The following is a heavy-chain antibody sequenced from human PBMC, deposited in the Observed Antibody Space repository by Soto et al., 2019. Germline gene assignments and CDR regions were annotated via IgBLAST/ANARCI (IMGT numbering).Heavy chain of an antibody. D-gene: IGHD1-26*01. CDR2: IICSSGAT. CDR1: GYPFTGSY. CDR3: VRDGGNYHFDY. J-gene: IGHJ4*02. Sequence: GASVKVSCKASGYPFTGSYLHWVRQAPGQGPEWMGRIICSSGATIYAQNLQGRVTSTRDTSTTTAYMELTSLTSEDTAAYFCVRDGGNYHFDYWGQGTLVTVSS. V-gene: IGHV1-46*01.